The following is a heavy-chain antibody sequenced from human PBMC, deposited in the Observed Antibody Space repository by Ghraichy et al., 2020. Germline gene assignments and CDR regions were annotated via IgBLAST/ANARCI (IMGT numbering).Heavy chain of an antibody. J-gene: IGHJ6*03. CDR3: ARGRGSLYYYYYMDV. Sequence: LSLTCAVSGGSISSGGYSWSWIRQPPGKGLEWIGYIYHSGSTYYNPSLKSRVTISVDRSKNQFSLKLSSVTAADTAVYYCARGRGSLYYYYYMDVWGKGTTVTVSS. CDR2: IYHSGST. D-gene: IGHD1-26*01. V-gene: IGHV4-30-2*01. CDR1: GGSISSGGYS.